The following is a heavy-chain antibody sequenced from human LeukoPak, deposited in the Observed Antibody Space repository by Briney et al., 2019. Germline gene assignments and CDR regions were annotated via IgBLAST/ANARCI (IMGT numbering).Heavy chain of an antibody. CDR3: ARGSLEMSTIAYLDY. CDR1: GYTFTDYY. V-gene: IGHV1-2*02. CDR2: INPTTGSA. J-gene: IGHJ4*02. Sequence: ASVKVSCKASGYTFTDYYLHWVRKAPGQGLEWMGWINPTTGSAGFAQKFQGRVTMTRDSSISTAYMELSRLTSDDTAVFYCARGSLEMSTIAYLDYWGQGTLVTVSS. D-gene: IGHD5-24*01.